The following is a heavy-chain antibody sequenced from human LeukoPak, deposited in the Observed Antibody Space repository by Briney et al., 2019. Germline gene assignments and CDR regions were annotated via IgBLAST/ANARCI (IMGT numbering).Heavy chain of an antibody. J-gene: IGHJ3*02. V-gene: IGHV4-4*09. CDR2: IFTGGST. Sequence: PSGTLSLTCTVSGGSINSDFWSWIRQSPGKGLEWIGYIFTGGSTNYNPSLNSRVTMSLHTSQNLFSLKLSSVTAADTAVYYCARSASVGGPDAFDIWGQGTVVTVSS. D-gene: IGHD4-23*01. CDR3: ARSASVGGPDAFDI. CDR1: GGSINSDF.